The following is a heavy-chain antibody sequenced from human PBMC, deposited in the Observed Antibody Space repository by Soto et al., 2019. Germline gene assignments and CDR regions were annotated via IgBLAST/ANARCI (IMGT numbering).Heavy chain of an antibody. CDR2: ISAYNGNT. Sequence: QVQLVQSGAEVKKPGASVKVSCKASGYTFTSYGISWVRQATGQGLDWMGWISAYNGNTYHAQKLQGRVTMTTDTSTSTAYIELRSLGSYYTAVYYFARDLGGWEDYWGQGTLVTVSS. CDR1: GYTFTSYG. D-gene: IGHD5-12*01. V-gene: IGHV1-18*01. CDR3: ARDLGGWEDY. J-gene: IGHJ4*02.